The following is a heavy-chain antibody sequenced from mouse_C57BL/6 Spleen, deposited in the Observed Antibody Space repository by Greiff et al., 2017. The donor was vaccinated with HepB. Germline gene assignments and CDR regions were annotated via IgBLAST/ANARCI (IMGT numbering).Heavy chain of an antibody. Sequence: QVQLQQSGPGLVQPSQSLSITSTVSGFSLTSYGVHWVRQSPGKGLEWLGVIWSGGSTDYNAAFISRLSISKDNSKSQVVFKMNSLQADDTAIYYCAREVTTGDYAMDYWGQGTSVTVSS. D-gene: IGHD2-2*01. CDR3: AREVTTGDYAMDY. J-gene: IGHJ4*01. CDR1: GFSLTSYG. V-gene: IGHV2-2*01. CDR2: IWSGGST.